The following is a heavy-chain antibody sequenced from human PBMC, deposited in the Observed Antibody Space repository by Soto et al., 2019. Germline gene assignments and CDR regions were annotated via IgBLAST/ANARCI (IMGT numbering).Heavy chain of an antibody. J-gene: IGHJ4*02. CDR3: ARADEYSSSCLSY. CDR2: IHHSGTT. Sequence: SETLSLTCTVSGGSISSGGYYWTWIRQHPGKGLEWIANIHHSGTTYYSPSLKSRVFISLDTSNNHFSLNLTSLTAADTAVYYCARADEYSSSCLSYWGQGTLVTVSS. D-gene: IGHD6-6*01. V-gene: IGHV4-31*03. CDR1: GGSISSGGYY.